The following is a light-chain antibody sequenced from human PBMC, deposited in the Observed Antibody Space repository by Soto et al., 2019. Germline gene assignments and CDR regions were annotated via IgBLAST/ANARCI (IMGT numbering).Light chain of an antibody. V-gene: IGLV2-14*01. J-gene: IGLJ2*01. Sequence: QSALTQPASVSGSPGQSITISCTGTSSDVGGYNYVSWYQQHPGKAPKLMIYDVSNRPSGFSNRFSGSKSGNTASLTISGLQAEDEADYYCSSYKRSSVVFGGGTKVTVL. CDR2: DVS. CDR1: SSDVGGYNY. CDR3: SSYKRSSVV.